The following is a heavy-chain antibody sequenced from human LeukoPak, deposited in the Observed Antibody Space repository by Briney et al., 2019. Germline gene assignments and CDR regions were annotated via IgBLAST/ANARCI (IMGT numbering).Heavy chain of an antibody. CDR3: ARDAGGRTQREGWFDP. J-gene: IGHJ5*02. Sequence: GGSLRLSCAASGFTFSDYYMSWIRQVPGKGLEWVSYTSNSGSTIFYADSVKGRFTISRDNARNSLYLQMNSLRVEDTAVYYCARDAGGRTQREGWFDPWGQGTLVTVSS. CDR2: TSNSGSTI. V-gene: IGHV3-11*04. D-gene: IGHD1-26*01. CDR1: GFTFSDYY.